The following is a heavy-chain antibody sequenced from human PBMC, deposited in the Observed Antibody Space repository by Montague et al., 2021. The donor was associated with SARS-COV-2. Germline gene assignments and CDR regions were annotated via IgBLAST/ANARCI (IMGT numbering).Heavy chain of an antibody. J-gene: IGHJ4*02. V-gene: IGHV3-30*03. CDR1: GFTFSSHA. Sequence: SLRLSCAASGFTFSSHALHWVRQAPGKGPEWVAVISYNGRNKQFGDSVKGRATISRDNSKNTLYLQVDSLRNDDTAVYYCAREPKPVGYSYGYTFFDYWGQGTLVTVSS. CDR2: ISYNGRNK. CDR3: AREPKPVGYSYGYTFFDY. D-gene: IGHD5-18*01.